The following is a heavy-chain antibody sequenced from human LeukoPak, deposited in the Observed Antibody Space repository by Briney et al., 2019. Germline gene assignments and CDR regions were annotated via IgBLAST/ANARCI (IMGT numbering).Heavy chain of an antibody. CDR1: GYSFTSNW. CDR3: ARRDTRDGYNFRY. CDR2: IYPGDSDT. J-gene: IGHJ4*02. V-gene: IGHV5-51*01. Sequence: KSGESLKISCKGSGYSFTSNWIGWVRQMPGKGLEWMGIIYPGDSDTRYSPSFQGQVTISADRSISTAYLQWSSLKASDTAMYYCARRDTRDGYNFRYWGQGTLVTVSS. D-gene: IGHD5-24*01.